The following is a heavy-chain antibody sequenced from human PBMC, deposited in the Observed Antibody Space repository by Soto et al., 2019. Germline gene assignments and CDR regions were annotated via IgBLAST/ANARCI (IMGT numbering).Heavy chain of an antibody. J-gene: IGHJ4*02. CDR1: GFTFNIYA. CDR2: ISGSGGST. Sequence: EVQLVESGGGLVQPGGSLRLSCAASGFTFNIYALSWVRQAPGKGLEWVSAISGSGGSTYYADSVKGRFTISRDNSKNTLYLEMNSVRAEDTDVYYCAKDRIGGYDYGYWGQGTLVTVSS. CDR3: AKDRIGGYDYGY. V-gene: IGHV3-23*04. D-gene: IGHD5-12*01.